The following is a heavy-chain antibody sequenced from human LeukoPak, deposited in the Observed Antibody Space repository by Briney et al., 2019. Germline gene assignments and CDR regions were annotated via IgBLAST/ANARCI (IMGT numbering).Heavy chain of an antibody. Sequence: IPSETLSLTCTVSGGSISSGGYYWSWIRQPPGKGLEWIGYIYHSGSTYYNPSLKSRVTISVDRSKNQFSLKLSSVTAADTAVYYCARECLDFWSGYPDYYFDYWGQGTLVTVSS. D-gene: IGHD3-3*01. J-gene: IGHJ4*02. CDR2: IYHSGST. CDR1: GGSISSGGYY. V-gene: IGHV4-30-2*01. CDR3: ARECLDFWSGYPDYYFDY.